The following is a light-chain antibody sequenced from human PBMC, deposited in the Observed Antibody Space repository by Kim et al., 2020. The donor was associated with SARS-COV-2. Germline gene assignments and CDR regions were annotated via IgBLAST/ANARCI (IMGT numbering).Light chain of an antibody. CDR2: QDN. J-gene: IGLJ2*01. Sequence: GARGEKANNSWTGDNLQVKYVCGYKGTAGNSPVVVQYQDNKRTTGIPERVSGSNSGNTATLTISGTQAMDEADDYCQVWENSLGVFGAGNQVTV. V-gene: IGLV3-1*01. CDR3: QVWENSLGV. CDR1: NLQVKY.